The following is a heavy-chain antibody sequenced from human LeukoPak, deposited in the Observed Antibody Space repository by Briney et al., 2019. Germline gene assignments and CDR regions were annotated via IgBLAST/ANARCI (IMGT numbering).Heavy chain of an antibody. CDR2: INQDGSEK. CDR1: GFPLSGFW. J-gene: IGHJ4*02. D-gene: IGHD3-16*01. V-gene: IGHV3-7*03. CDR3: ASGGHLDY. Sequence: GGPRRPSCAAPGFPLSGFWMSWVGQAPGKGLQWVANINQDGSEKHYVDSVKGRFTISRDNAENSLYLQMNSLRAEDTAVYYCASGGHLDYWGQGALVTVAS.